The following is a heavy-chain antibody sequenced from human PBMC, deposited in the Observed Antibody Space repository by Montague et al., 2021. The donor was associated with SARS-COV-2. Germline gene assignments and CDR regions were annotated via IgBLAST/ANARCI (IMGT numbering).Heavy chain of an antibody. Sequence: SETLSLTCAVYGGSFSGYYWTWIRQSPGKGLEWIAEINHSGTTNYNFNPSLRSRVTISVDTSQSQFSLKLSSVTVADTGVYYCARWDPQTLTLIGLRGKSASDYWGQGTLVTVSS. CDR1: GGSFSGYY. CDR2: INHSGTT. V-gene: IGHV4-34*01. CDR3: ARWDPQTLTLIGLRGKSASDY. D-gene: IGHD4-23*01. J-gene: IGHJ4*02.